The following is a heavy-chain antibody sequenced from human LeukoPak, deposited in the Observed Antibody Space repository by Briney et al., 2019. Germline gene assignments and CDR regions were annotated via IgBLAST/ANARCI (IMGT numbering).Heavy chain of an antibody. Sequence: SQTLSLTCTVSGGSISSGDYYWSWIRQPPGKGLEWIGYIYYSGSTYYNPSLKSRVTISVDTSKNQFSLKLSSVTAADTAVYYCARVGGGSYGSGSYPDAFDIWGQGTMVTVSS. V-gene: IGHV4-30-4*01. J-gene: IGHJ3*02. CDR3: ARVGGGSYGSGSYPDAFDI. CDR2: IYYSGST. CDR1: GGSISSGDYY. D-gene: IGHD3-10*01.